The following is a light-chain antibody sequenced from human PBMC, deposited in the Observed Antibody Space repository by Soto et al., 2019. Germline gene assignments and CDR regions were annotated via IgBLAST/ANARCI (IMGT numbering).Light chain of an antibody. CDR2: EGS. J-gene: IGLJ1*01. V-gene: IGLV2-23*01. Sequence: QSVLTQPASVSGSPGQSITISCTGTSSVVGSYNLVSWYQQHPGKAPKLMIYEGSKRPSGVSNRFSGSKSGNTASLTISGLQAEDEADSYCCSYAGSSTYVFGTGNKVTDL. CDR1: SSVVGSYNL. CDR3: CSYAGSSTYV.